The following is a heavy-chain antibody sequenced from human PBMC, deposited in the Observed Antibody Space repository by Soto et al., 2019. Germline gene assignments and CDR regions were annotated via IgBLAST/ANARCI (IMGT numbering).Heavy chain of an antibody. CDR2: ISHGGIRK. CDR3: AKCLSHYDFWSGSIYGMDV. D-gene: IGHD3-3*01. J-gene: IGHJ6*02. CDR1: GFSFSDYG. V-gene: IGHV3-30*18. Sequence: GGSLRLSCAAAGFSFSDYGMHWVRQGPGKGLEWVAAISHGGIRKHYADSVKGRFTISRDNSKNTLYLQMNSLRAEDTAVYYCAKCLSHYDFWSGSIYGMDVWGQGTPVTVSS.